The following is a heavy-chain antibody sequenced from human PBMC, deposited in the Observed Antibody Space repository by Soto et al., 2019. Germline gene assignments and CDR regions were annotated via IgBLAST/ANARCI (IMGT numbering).Heavy chain of an antibody. J-gene: IGHJ4*02. CDR1: GGSISSYY. D-gene: IGHD4-17*01. CDR2: IYYSGST. CDR3: ARRYGYYFDF. Sequence: SETLSLTCTVSGGSISSYYWSWIRQPPGKGLEWIGYIYYSGSTNYNPSLKSRVTISVDTSKNQLSLKLSSVTAADTAVYYCARRYGYYFDFWGQGTLVTVSS. V-gene: IGHV4-59*08.